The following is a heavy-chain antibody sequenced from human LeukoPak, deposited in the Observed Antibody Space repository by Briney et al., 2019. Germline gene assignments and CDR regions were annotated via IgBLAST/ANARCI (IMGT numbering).Heavy chain of an antibody. CDR1: GFTFTTYA. J-gene: IGHJ4*02. Sequence: GGSLRLSCAASGFTFTTYAMSWVRQAPGKELEWVSTLSPSGVRTYYTDSVKGRFTISRDNSKNTLYLQMNSLRAEDTAVYYCAKDASHRDYYDSSGYQDYWGQGTLVTVSS. CDR3: AKDASHRDYYDSSGYQDY. CDR2: LSPSGVRT. V-gene: IGHV3-23*01. D-gene: IGHD3-22*01.